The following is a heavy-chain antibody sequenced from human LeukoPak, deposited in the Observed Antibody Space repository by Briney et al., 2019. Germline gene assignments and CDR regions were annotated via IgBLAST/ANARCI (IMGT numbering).Heavy chain of an antibody. Sequence: GRSLRLSCAASGFTFSSYAMHWVRQAPGKGLEWVAVISYDGSNKYYADSVKGRFTISRDNSKNTLYLQMNSLRAEDTAVYYCAREQQQLAHFDYWGQGTLATVSS. V-gene: IGHV3-30*01. CDR1: GFTFSSYA. J-gene: IGHJ4*02. CDR3: AREQQQLAHFDY. CDR2: ISYDGSNK. D-gene: IGHD6-13*01.